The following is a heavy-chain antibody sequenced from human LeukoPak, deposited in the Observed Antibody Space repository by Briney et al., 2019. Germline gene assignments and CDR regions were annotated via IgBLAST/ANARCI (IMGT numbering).Heavy chain of an antibody. J-gene: IGHJ4*02. V-gene: IGHV3-23*01. CDR3: AKNPSGSYQEYFDY. D-gene: IGHD1-26*01. CDR1: GFTFSSYA. Sequence: GGSLRLSCAASGFTFSSYAMSWVRQAPGKGLEWVSAVSGSGGSTYYADSVKGRFTISRDNSKNTLYLQMNSLRAEDTAVYYCAKNPSGSYQEYFDYWGQGTLVTVSS. CDR2: VSGSGGST.